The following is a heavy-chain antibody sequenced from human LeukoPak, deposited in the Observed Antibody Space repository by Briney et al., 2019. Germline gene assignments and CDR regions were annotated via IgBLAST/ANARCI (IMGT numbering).Heavy chain of an antibody. CDR3: ARDVPYCGGNCHDAFDI. CDR2: IRPIADTT. CDR1: GYTFTSYY. J-gene: IGHJ3*02. Sequence: ASVKVSCKASGYTFTSYYMHWVRQAPGLGLEWMGIIRPIADTTTYSQKFHGRVTMTRDMSTSTVYMELSSLRSEDTALYYCARDVPYCGGNCHDAFDIWGQGTKVTVSS. V-gene: IGHV1-46*01. D-gene: IGHD2-21*02.